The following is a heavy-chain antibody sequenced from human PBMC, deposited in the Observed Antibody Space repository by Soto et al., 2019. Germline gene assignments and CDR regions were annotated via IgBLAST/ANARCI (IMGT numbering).Heavy chain of an antibody. CDR2: LIPMFGTT. CDR1: GGTFSSYS. J-gene: IGHJ4*02. V-gene: IGHV1-69*13. Sequence: SVKVSCKASGGTFSSYSINWVRQAPGQGLEWMGRLIPMFGTTDYAQRFQGRVTFTADESTSTASMEVTNLTSEDTAVYYCARVSMCSAPPLDYWGQGTLVTVSP. D-gene: IGHD3-10*02. CDR3: ARVSMCSAPPLDY.